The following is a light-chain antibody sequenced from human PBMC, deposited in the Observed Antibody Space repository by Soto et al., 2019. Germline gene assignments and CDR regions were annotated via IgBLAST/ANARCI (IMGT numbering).Light chain of an antibody. Sequence: QSALTQPRSVSGSPGQSVTISCTGTSSDVGGYNYVSWYQQHPGKAPKVIIYEVYKRPSGVPERFSGSKSGKTASLTVSGLQADDEADYYCSSYVGNNNLVFGGGTKLTVL. CDR2: EVY. CDR1: SSDVGGYNY. V-gene: IGLV2-8*01. CDR3: SSYVGNNNLV. J-gene: IGLJ3*02.